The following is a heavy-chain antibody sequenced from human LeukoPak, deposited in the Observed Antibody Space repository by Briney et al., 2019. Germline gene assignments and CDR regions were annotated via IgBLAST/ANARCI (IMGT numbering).Heavy chain of an antibody. CDR3: AKDLGIAVAGTTFDY. CDR1: GFTFSSYG. D-gene: IGHD6-19*01. Sequence: GGSLRLSCAASGFTFSSYGMLWVREAPGKGLEGVAVISYDGSNKYYADSMKGRFTISRHNSKNTLYLQMNSLRAEHTAMYYCAKDLGIAVAGTTFDYWGQGTLVTVSS. V-gene: IGHV3-30*18. J-gene: IGHJ4*02. CDR2: ISYDGSNK.